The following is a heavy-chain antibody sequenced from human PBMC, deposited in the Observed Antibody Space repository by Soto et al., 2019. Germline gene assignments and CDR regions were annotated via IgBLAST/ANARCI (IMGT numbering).Heavy chain of an antibody. V-gene: IGHV1-18*01. Sequence: ASVKVSCKASGYTFTSYGINWVRQAPGQGLEWMGWISAYNGDTNYAQKFQGRVTMTTDTSTSTVYMELKSLRSDDTAVYYCARHCTNGICYGAPIDYWGQGTLVTVSS. D-gene: IGHD2-8*01. CDR3: ARHCTNGICYGAPIDY. CDR1: GYTFTSYG. CDR2: ISAYNGDT. J-gene: IGHJ4*02.